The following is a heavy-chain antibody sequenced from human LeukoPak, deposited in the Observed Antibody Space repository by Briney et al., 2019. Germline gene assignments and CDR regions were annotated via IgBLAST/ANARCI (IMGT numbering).Heavy chain of an antibody. CDR3: ARRLRGLGGAFDI. V-gene: IGHV3-48*01. CDR2: ISSSSSTI. D-gene: IGHD3-16*01. J-gene: IGHJ3*02. Sequence: GGSLRLSCAASGFTFSNAWMSWVRQAPGKGLEWVSYISSSSSTIYYADSVKGRFTISRDNAKNSLYLQMNSLRAEDTAVYYCARRLRGLGGAFDIWGQGTMVTVSS. CDR1: GFTFSNAW.